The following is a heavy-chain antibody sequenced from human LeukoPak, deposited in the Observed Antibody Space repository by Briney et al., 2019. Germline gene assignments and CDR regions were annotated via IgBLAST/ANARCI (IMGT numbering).Heavy chain of an antibody. Sequence: PGGSLRLSCLASGFTFSNYGFHWVRQAPGKGLEWVAVIRYDGSKRYYADSVEGRFTISRDDPKNTLYLQMNSLRGEDTAVYYCARDRGIVGPDFDCWGQGTLVTVSS. J-gene: IGHJ4*02. CDR1: GFTFSNYG. CDR2: IRYDGSKR. V-gene: IGHV3-33*01. D-gene: IGHD2-21*01. CDR3: ARDRGIVGPDFDC.